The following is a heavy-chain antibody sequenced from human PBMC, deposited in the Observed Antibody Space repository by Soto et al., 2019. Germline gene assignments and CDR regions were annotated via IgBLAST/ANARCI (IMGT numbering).Heavy chain of an antibody. Sequence: SETLSLTCAASGGSISIDGHSWSWIRQPPGKGLEWIGYIYHNGSPYYNPSLKSRVTISVDKSKNQFSLRLMSLTAADTAVYYCARDQGVAAAGITWFDPWGQGSLVTVSS. CDR3: ARDQGVAAAGITWFDP. V-gene: IGHV4-30-2*01. J-gene: IGHJ5*02. CDR1: GGSISIDGHS. D-gene: IGHD6-13*01. CDR2: IYHNGSP.